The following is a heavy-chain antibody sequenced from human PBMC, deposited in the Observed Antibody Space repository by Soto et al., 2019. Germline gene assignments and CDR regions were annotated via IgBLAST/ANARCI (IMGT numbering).Heavy chain of an antibody. Sequence: ASVKVSCKASGYTFTGYYMHWVRQAPGQGLEWMGGIIPIFGTANYAQKFQGRVTITADESTSTAYMELSSLRSEDTAVYYCARSGSGSYLFDYWGQGTLVTSPQ. CDR1: GYTFTGYY. V-gene: IGHV1-69*13. D-gene: IGHD1-26*01. CDR3: ARSGSGSYLFDY. J-gene: IGHJ4*02. CDR2: IIPIFGTA.